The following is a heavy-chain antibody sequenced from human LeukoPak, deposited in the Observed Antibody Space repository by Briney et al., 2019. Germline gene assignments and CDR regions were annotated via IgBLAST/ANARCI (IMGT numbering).Heavy chain of an antibody. CDR2: IYSGGST. CDR3: ARDLNSSGWWDY. Sequence: PGGSLRLSCAASGFIFSSYSMSWVRQAPGKGLEWVSVIYSGGSTYYADSVKGRFTISRDNSKNTLYLQMNSLRAEDTAVYYCARDLNSSGWWDYWGQGTLVTVSS. J-gene: IGHJ4*02. D-gene: IGHD6-19*01. CDR1: GFIFSSYS. V-gene: IGHV3-53*01.